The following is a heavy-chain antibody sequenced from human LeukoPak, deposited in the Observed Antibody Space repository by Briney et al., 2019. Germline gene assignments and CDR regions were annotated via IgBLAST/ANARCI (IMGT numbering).Heavy chain of an antibody. Sequence: QPGRSLRLSCAASGFTFSSYAMHWVRQAPGKGLEWVAVISYDGSNKYYADSVKGRFTISRDNSKNTLYLQMNSLRAEDTAVYYCAKGYCSSTSCSFDYWGQGTLVTVSS. CDR3: AKGYCSSTSCSFDY. CDR1: GFTFSSYA. D-gene: IGHD2-2*01. J-gene: IGHJ4*02. V-gene: IGHV3-30-3*01. CDR2: ISYDGSNK.